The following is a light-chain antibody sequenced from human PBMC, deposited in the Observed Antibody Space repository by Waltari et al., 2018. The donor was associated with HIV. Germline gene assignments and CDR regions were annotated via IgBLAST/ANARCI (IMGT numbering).Light chain of an antibody. CDR3: SSFTTSITVV. Sequence: QSALTQPPSVSGSLGPSVTISCTGTSSAVGNYNEVTWYQQSPGTAPKLMIYDVSNRPSGVPDRFSGSKSGNTASLTISGLQAEDEADYYCSSFTTSITVVFGGGTKLTVL. J-gene: IGLJ2*01. CDR1: SSAVGNYNE. CDR2: DVS. V-gene: IGLV2-18*02.